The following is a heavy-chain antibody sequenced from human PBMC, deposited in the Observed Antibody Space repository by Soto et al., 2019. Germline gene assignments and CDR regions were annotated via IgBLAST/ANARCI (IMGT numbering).Heavy chain of an antibody. J-gene: IGHJ5*02. D-gene: IGHD2-2*01. CDR2: ISSSGSTI. CDR3: ARGVVLGYCSSTSCPVPYNWFDP. CDR1: GFTFSSYE. Sequence: EVQLVESGGGLVQPGGSLRLSCAASGFTFSSYEMNWVRQAPGKGLEWVSYISSSGSTIYYADSVKGRFTISRDNAKNSLYLQMNSLRAEDTAVYCCARGVVLGYCSSTSCPVPYNWFDPWGQGTLVTVSS. V-gene: IGHV3-48*03.